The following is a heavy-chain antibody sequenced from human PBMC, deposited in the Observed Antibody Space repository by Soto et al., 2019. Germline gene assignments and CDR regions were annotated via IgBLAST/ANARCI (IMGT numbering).Heavy chain of an antibody. J-gene: IGHJ6*02. V-gene: IGHV4-59*08. CDR1: GGSISSYY. D-gene: IGHD6-19*01. CDR2: IYYSGST. Sequence: QVQLQESGPGLVKPSETLSLTCTFSGGSISSYYWSWIRQPPGKGLEWIGYIYYSGSTNYNPSLKSRVTISVDTSKNQFSLKLSSVTAADTAVYYCARLMTVAGYYYGMDVWGQGTTVTVSS. CDR3: ARLMTVAGYYYGMDV.